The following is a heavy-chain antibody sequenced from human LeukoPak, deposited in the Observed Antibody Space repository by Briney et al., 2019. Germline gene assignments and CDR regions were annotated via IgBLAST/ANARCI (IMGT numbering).Heavy chain of an antibody. J-gene: IGHJ4*02. CDR2: INHSGST. CDR3: ARGLHIVVVTATDWGYFDY. V-gene: IGHV4-34*01. Sequence: SETLSLTCTVSGGSISSYYWSWIRQPPGKGLEWIGEINHSGSTNYNPSLKSRVTISVDTSKNQFSLKLSSVTAADTAVYYCARGLHIVVVTATDWGYFDYWGQGTLVTVSS. CDR1: GGSISSYY. D-gene: IGHD2-21*02.